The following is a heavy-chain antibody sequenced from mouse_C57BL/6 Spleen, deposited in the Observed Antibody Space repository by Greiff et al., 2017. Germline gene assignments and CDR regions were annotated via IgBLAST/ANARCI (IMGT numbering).Heavy chain of an antibody. CDR1: GYSFTGYY. D-gene: IGHD6-1*01. CDR3: ARSADAMDY. Sequence: EVQLQQSGPELVKPGASVKISCKASGYSFTGYYMNWVKQSPEKSLEWIGEINPRTGGTTYNQKFKAKATLTVDKSSSTAYMQLKSLTSEDSAVYYCARSADAMDYWGQGTSVTVSS. V-gene: IGHV1-42*01. J-gene: IGHJ4*01. CDR2: INPRTGGT.